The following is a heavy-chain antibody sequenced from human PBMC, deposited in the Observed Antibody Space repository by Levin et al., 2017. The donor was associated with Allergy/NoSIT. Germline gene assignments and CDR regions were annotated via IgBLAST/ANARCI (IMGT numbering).Heavy chain of an antibody. CDR3: AKPLGIGEAGWLESGLDV. J-gene: IGHJ6*04. V-gene: IGHV3-30*18. CDR1: GFTFSSYG. D-gene: IGHD6-13*01. Sequence: PGGSLRLSCAASGFTFSSYGMHWVRQAPGKGLEWVAVISHDGSNKYYADSVKGRFTISRDDSKNTLYLQMNSLRAEDTAVFYVAKPLGIGEAGWLESGLDVWGKGTTVTVSS. CDR2: ISHDGSNK.